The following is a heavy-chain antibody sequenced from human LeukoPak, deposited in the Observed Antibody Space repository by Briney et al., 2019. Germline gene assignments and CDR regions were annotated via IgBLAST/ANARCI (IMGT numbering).Heavy chain of an antibody. Sequence: GGSLRLSCAASGFTFSSYAMSWVRQAPGKGLEWVSAISGSGGSTYYADSVKGRFTISRDNSKNTLYLQMNSLRAEDTAVYYCAGLRIAVAGTFPPVDYWGQGTLVTVSS. J-gene: IGHJ4*02. D-gene: IGHD6-19*01. CDR2: ISGSGGST. V-gene: IGHV3-23*01. CDR3: AGLRIAVAGTFPPVDY. CDR1: GFTFSSYA.